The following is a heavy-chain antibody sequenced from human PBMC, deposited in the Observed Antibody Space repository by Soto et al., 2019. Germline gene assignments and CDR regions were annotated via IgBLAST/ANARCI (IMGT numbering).Heavy chain of an antibody. CDR2: IWYDGSNT. V-gene: IGHV3-33*01. J-gene: IGHJ4*01. CDR1: GFFLRDFG. D-gene: IGHD6-19*01. Sequence: PRGSLRLSCVVSGFFLRDFGMHWVRQAPGKGLEWVSVIWYDGSNTYQGESVKGRFTMSRDISKNTLYLQMDSLRPEDTAVYYCAIAMAGKWHPLDYWGHGTLVTVSS. CDR3: AIAMAGKWHPLDY.